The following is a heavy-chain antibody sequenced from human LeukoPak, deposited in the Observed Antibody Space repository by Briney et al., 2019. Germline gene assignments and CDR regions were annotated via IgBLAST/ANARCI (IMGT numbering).Heavy chain of an antibody. CDR2: MNPNSGNT. D-gene: IGHD5-12*01. V-gene: IGHV1-8*02. CDR1: GYTFTGYH. J-gene: IGHJ6*02. Sequence: GASVKVSCKASGYTFTGYHMHWVRQAPGQGLEWMGWMNPNSGNTGYAQKFQGRVTMTRNTSISTAYMELSSLRSEDTAVYYCARVRGGYDSYYYYYYGMDVWGQGTTVTVSS. CDR3: ARVRGGYDSYYYYYYGMDV.